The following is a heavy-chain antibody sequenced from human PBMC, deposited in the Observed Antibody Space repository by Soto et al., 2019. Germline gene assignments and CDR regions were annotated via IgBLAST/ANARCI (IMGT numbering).Heavy chain of an antibody. J-gene: IGHJ6*02. CDR3: AILGYCSGGSCYGSYYYYGMDV. D-gene: IGHD2-15*01. CDR2: ISGSGGST. Sequence: PGGSLRLSCAASGFTFSSYAMSWVRQAPGKGLEWVSAISGSGGSTYYADSVKGRFTISRDNSKNTLYLQMNSLRAEDTAVYYCAILGYCSGGSCYGSYYYYGMDVWGQGTTVTVS. CDR1: GFTFSSYA. V-gene: IGHV3-23*01.